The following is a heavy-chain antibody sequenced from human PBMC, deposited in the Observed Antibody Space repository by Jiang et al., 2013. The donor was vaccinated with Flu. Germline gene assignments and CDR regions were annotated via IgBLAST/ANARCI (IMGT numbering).Heavy chain of an antibody. D-gene: IGHD3-22*01. CDR3: ARLDSSGLIDY. J-gene: IGHJ4*02. Sequence: GPGLVKPSETLSLTCTVSGGSISSSSYYWGWIRQPPGKGLEWIGSIYYSGSTYYNPSLKSRVTISVDTSKNQFSLKLSSVTAADTAVYYCARLDSSGLIDYWGQGTLVTVSS. CDR2: IYYSGST. V-gene: IGHV4-39*01. CDR1: GGSISSSSYY.